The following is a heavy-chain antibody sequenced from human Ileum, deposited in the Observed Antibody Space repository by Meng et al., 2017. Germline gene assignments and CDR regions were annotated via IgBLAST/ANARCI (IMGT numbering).Heavy chain of an antibody. D-gene: IGHD3-16*01. Sequence: VQLVGSGGGLVKPGGSLRLSCAASGFTFSSYSMNWVRQAPGKGLVWVSRIDTDGRDPSYADSVKGRFTISRDNAKNTLFLQMNSLRAEDTAVYYCARALGYSPFWGQGTLVTVSS. CDR2: IDTDGRDP. CDR3: ARALGYSPF. V-gene: IGHV3-74*01. CDR1: GFTFSSYS. J-gene: IGHJ4*02.